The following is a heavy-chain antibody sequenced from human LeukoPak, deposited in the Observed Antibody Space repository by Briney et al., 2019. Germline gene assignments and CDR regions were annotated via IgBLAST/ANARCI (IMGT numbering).Heavy chain of an antibody. V-gene: IGHV3-30*02. Sequence: GGSLRLSCAASGFTFSSYGMHWVRQAPGKGLEWVAFIKYDGSNKHNAESVKGRFTISRDNSKNTLYLQMNSLRAEDTAVYYCAKAYTTGLEPRGQGTLVTVSS. CDR3: AKAYTTGLEP. CDR1: GFTFSSYG. CDR2: IKYDGSNK. D-gene: IGHD4-17*01. J-gene: IGHJ5*02.